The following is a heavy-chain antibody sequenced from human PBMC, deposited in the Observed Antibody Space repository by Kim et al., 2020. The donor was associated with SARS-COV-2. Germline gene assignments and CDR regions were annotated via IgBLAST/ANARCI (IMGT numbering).Heavy chain of an antibody. CDR3: ARGGYSSPKYFDY. D-gene: IGHD6-13*01. J-gene: IGHJ4*02. Sequence: YNPSLKSRVPISVDTSKNQFSLKLGSVTAADTAVYYCARGGYSSPKYFDYWGQGTLVTVSS. V-gene: IGHV4-34*01.